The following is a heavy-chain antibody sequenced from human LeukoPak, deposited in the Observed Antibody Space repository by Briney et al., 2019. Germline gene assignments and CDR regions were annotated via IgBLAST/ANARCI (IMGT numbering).Heavy chain of an antibody. CDR2: ISGSGDTT. CDR1: GFTFSSYA. CDR3: ARDRAKAAFDI. V-gene: IGHV3-23*01. Sequence: GGSLRLSCAASGFTFSSYAMSWVRQAPGKGLEWVSTISGSGDTTYSADSVKGRFAISRDNSKNTLYLQMNSLRAEDTAVYYCARDRAKAAFDIWGQGTMVTVSS. J-gene: IGHJ3*02.